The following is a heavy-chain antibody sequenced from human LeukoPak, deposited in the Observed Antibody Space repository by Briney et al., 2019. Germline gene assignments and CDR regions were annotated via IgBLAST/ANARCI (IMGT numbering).Heavy chain of an antibody. V-gene: IGHV3-30*18. Sequence: GGSLRLSCAASGFTFSSYGMHWVRQAPGKGLEWVAVISYDGSNKYYADSVKGRFTISRDNSKNTLYLQMNSLRAEDTAVYYCAKLGGAAAVDYWGQGTLVTVSS. D-gene: IGHD6-13*01. CDR2: ISYDGSNK. J-gene: IGHJ4*02. CDR1: GFTFSSYG. CDR3: AKLGGAAAVDY.